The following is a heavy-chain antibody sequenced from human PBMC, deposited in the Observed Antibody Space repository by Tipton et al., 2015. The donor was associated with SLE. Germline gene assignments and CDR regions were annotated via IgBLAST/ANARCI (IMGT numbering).Heavy chain of an antibody. CDR1: GFTFHDYA. Sequence: RSLRLSCAASGFTFHDYAMHWVRQAPGKGLEWVSGLSWNSGTKGYAASVKGRFTISRDNVKKSLYLQMDSLRGEDTALYYCAKGRAKDYYYGMDVWGQGTTVTVSS. V-gene: IGHV3-9*01. CDR3: AKGRAKDYYYGMDV. CDR2: LSWNSGTK. J-gene: IGHJ6*02.